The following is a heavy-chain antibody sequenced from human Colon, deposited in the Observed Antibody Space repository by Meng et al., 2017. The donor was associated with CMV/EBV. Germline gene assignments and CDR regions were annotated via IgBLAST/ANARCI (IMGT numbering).Heavy chain of an antibody. V-gene: IGHV3-23*01. CDR1: GFTFSLAG. D-gene: IGHD6-19*01. CDR2: INFSGDGT. Sequence: SCVASGFTFSLAGMTWVRQAPGKGLEWVSTINFSGDGTYYADSVKGRFTISRDSAKNPLYLQMDSLRAEDTAVYYCARDGSAWSRDYWGQGTLVTVSS. CDR3: ARDGSAWSRDY. J-gene: IGHJ4*02.